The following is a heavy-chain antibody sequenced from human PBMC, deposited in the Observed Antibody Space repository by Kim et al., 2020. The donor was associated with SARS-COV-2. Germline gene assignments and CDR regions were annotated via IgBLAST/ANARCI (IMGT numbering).Heavy chain of an antibody. V-gene: IGHV3-48*03. CDR3: ARGFQGLFSWDYFDY. Sequence: GGSLRLSCAASGFTFSSYEMNWVRQAPGKGLEWVSYISSSGSTIYYADSVKGRFTISRDNAKNSLYLQMNSLRAEDTAVYYCARGFQGLFSWDYFDYWGQGTLVTVSS. J-gene: IGHJ4*02. CDR2: ISSSGSTI. CDR1: GFTFSSYE. D-gene: IGHD6-13*01.